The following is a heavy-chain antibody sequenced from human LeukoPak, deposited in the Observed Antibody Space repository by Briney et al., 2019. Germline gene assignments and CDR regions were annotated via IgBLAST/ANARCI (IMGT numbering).Heavy chain of an antibody. J-gene: IGHJ6*03. CDR1: GDSVSSTNYH. V-gene: IGHV4-39*07. D-gene: IGHD3-10*01. CDR3: ARVPGSVYYYYYYMDV. CDR2: IHYSGST. Sequence: SETLSLTCAVSGDSVSSTNYHWAWIRQPPGKGLEWIGNIHYSGSTYYNPSLKSRVTISVDTSKNQFSLKLSSVTAADTAVYYCARVPGSVYYYYYYMDVWGKGTTVTVSS.